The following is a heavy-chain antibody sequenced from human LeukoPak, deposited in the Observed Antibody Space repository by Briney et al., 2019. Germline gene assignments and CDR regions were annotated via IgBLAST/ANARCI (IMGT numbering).Heavy chain of an antibody. D-gene: IGHD5-18*01. CDR2: IYTSGST. CDR1: GGSISSSSYY. CDR3: ARDTGYSYGN. J-gene: IGHJ4*02. V-gene: IGHV4-61*02. Sequence: SETLSLTCTVSGGSISSSSYYWSWIRQPAGKGLEWIGRIYTSGSTNYNPSLKSRVTMSVDTSKNQFSLKLSSVTAADTAVYYCARDTGYSYGNWGQGTLVTVSS.